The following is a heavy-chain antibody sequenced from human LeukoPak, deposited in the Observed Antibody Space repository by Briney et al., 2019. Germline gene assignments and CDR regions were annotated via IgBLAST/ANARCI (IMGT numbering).Heavy chain of an antibody. CDR1: GLTFSSYW. J-gene: IGHJ6*02. CDR3: TCRGYCSGGSCYSRLPYYYYGMDV. Sequence: GGSLRLSCAASGLTFSSYWMSWVRQAPGKGLEWVANIKQDGSEKYYVDSVKGRFTISRDNAKNSLYLQMNSLRAEDTAVYYCTCRGYCSGGSCYSRLPYYYYGMDVWGQGTTVTVSS. V-gene: IGHV3-7*01. D-gene: IGHD2-15*01. CDR2: IKQDGSEK.